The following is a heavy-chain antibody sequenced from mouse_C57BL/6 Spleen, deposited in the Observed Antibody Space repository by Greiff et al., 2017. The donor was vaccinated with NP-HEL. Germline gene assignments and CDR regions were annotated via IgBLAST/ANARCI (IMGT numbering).Heavy chain of an antibody. J-gene: IGHJ2*01. CDR3: TISYYGSSYGYFDY. Sequence: VQLQQSGAELVRPGASVKLSCTASGFNIKDDYMHWVKQRPEQGLEWIGWIDTENGDTEYASKFQGKATITADTSSNTAYLQLSSLTSEDTAVYYCTISYYGSSYGYFDYWGQGTTLTVSS. D-gene: IGHD1-1*01. CDR2: IDTENGDT. V-gene: IGHV14-4*01. CDR1: GFNIKDDY.